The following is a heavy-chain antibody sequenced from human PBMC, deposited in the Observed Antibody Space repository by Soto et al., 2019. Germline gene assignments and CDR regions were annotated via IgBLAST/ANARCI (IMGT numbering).Heavy chain of an antibody. Sequence: EVQLLESGGGLVQPGGSLRLSCAASGFTFSSYAMSWVRQAPVKGLEWVSAISGSGGSTYYADSVKGRFTISRDNSNDTLYLQMNSLRAVDTAVYYCARRGSGSYCDYWGQGTLVTVSS. CDR3: ARRGSGSYCDY. CDR2: ISGSGGST. J-gene: IGHJ4*02. CDR1: GFTFSSYA. V-gene: IGHV3-23*01. D-gene: IGHD1-26*01.